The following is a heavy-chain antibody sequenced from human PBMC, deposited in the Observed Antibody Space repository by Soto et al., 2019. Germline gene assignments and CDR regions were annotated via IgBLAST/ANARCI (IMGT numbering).Heavy chain of an antibody. CDR1: GFTFSSYG. V-gene: IGHV3-30*18. CDR2: ISYDGSNK. Sequence: QVQLVESGGGVVQPGRSLRLSCAASGFTFSSYGMHWVRQAPGKGLEWVAVISYDGSNKYYADSVKGRFTISRDNSKNTLYLQMNSLRAEDTAVYYCAKALRHVPYGMDVWGQGTTVTVSS. J-gene: IGHJ6*02. CDR3: AKALRHVPYGMDV.